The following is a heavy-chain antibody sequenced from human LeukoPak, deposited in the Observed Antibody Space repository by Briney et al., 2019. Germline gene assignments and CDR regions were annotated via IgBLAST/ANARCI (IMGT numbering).Heavy chain of an antibody. Sequence: GGSLRLSCAASGFTFSSYAMHWVREAPGKGMEWVAVISYDGNNKYYADSVKGRFTISRDNSKNTLYLQMNSLRAEDTAVYYCAEPYGDYVGYWGQGTLVTVSS. V-gene: IGHV3-30-3*01. CDR2: ISYDGNNK. CDR3: AEPYGDYVGY. J-gene: IGHJ4*02. D-gene: IGHD4-17*01. CDR1: GFTFSSYA.